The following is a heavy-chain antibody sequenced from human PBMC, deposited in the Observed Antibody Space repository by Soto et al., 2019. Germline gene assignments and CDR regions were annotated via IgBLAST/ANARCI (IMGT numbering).Heavy chain of an antibody. D-gene: IGHD3-10*01. CDR3: ARQDLEEFYAFDI. J-gene: IGHJ3*02. V-gene: IGHV3-48*03. CDR1: GFTFSSYE. CDR2: ISSSGSTI. Sequence: PGGSLRLSCAASGFTFSSYEMNWVRQAPGKGLEWVSYISSSGSTIYYADSVKGRFTISRDNAKNPLYLQMNSLRAEDTAVYYCARQDLEEFYAFDIWGQGTMVTVSS.